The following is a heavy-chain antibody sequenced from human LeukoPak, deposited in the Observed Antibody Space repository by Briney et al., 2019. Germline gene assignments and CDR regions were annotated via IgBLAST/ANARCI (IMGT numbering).Heavy chain of an antibody. J-gene: IGHJ4*02. CDR1: GGSFSGYY. Sequence: ETLSLTCAVYGGSFSGYYWSWVRQAPGKGLEWVSVIYSGGSTYYADSVKGRFTISRDNSKNTLYLQMNSLRAEDTAVYYCARGEWFGEFDYWGQGTLVTVSS. CDR2: IYSGGST. CDR3: ARGEWFGEFDY. D-gene: IGHD3-10*01. V-gene: IGHV3-66*01.